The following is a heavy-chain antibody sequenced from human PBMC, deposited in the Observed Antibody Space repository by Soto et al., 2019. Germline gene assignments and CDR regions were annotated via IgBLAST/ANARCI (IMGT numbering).Heavy chain of an antibody. CDR1: GFTFSSYG. CDR2: IWYDGSNK. V-gene: IGHV3-33*01. Sequence: SLRLSCAASGFTFSSYGMHWVRQAPGKGLEWVAVIWYDGSNKYYADSVKGRFTISRDNSKNTLYLQMNSLRAEDTAVYYCARDGVSVLRYFDWLYTRNYYGMDVWGQGTTVTVSS. J-gene: IGHJ6*02. D-gene: IGHD3-9*01. CDR3: ARDGVSVLRYFDWLYTRNYYGMDV.